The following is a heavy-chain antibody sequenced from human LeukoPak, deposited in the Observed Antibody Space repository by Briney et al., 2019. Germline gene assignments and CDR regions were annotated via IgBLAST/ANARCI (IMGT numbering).Heavy chain of an antibody. D-gene: IGHD6-13*01. Sequence: SETLSLTCAVYGGSFSGYYWSWIRQPPGKGLEWIGEINRSGSTNYNPSLKSRVTISVDTSKNQFSLKLSSVTAADTAVYYCARGRYSSSWFPFDYWGQGTLVTVSS. V-gene: IGHV4-34*01. CDR2: INRSGST. J-gene: IGHJ4*02. CDR3: ARGRYSSSWFPFDY. CDR1: GGSFSGYY.